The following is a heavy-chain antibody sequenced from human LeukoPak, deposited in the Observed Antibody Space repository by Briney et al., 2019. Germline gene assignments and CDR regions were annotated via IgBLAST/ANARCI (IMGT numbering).Heavy chain of an antibody. CDR2: IYYSGST. V-gene: IGHV4-30-4*07. D-gene: IGHD3-22*01. CDR3: ARGKSYYYDSSGYLGFGY. Sequence: SETLSLTCAVSGGSISSGGYSWSWIRQPPGKGLEWIGYIYYSGSTYYNPSLKSRVTISVDTSKNQFSLKLSSVTAADTAVYYCARGKSYYYDSSGYLGFGYWGQGTLVTVSS. J-gene: IGHJ4*02. CDR1: GGSISSGGYS.